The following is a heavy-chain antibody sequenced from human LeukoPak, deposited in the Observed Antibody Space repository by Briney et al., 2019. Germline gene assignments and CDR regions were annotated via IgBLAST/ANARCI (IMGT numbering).Heavy chain of an antibody. Sequence: SETLSLTCTVSGGSISSGGYYWSWIRQHPGTGLEWIGYIYYSGSTYYNPSLKSRVTISVDTSKNQFSLKLSSVTAADTAVYYCARGKVVAATHLDYWGQGTLVTVSS. D-gene: IGHD2-15*01. J-gene: IGHJ4*02. CDR3: ARGKVVAATHLDY. CDR2: IYYSGST. CDR1: GGSISSGGYY. V-gene: IGHV4-31*03.